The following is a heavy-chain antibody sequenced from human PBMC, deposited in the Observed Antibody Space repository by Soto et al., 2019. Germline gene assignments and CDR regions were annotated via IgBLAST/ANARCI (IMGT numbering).Heavy chain of an antibody. D-gene: IGHD3-10*01. J-gene: IGHJ5*02. Sequence: QVQLQQWGAGLLKPSETLSLACAVYGGSFSGPNWSWIRQPPGKGLGWIGEINHSGSTNYNPSLKSRVTISIDMSKNQYSLKVTSVTAADTAVYYCARGWGFGFDPWGQGILVTVSS. CDR2: INHSGST. V-gene: IGHV4-34*01. CDR1: GGSFSGPN. CDR3: ARGWGFGFDP.